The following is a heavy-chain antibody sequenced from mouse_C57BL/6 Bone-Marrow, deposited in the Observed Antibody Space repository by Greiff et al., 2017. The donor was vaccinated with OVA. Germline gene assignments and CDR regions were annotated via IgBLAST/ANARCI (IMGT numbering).Heavy chain of an antibody. J-gene: IGHJ3*01. D-gene: IGHD1-1*01. CDR1: GFTFTDYY. CDR3: ARYRYYGSSEMAY. V-gene: IGHV7-3*01. Sequence: EVKLVESGGGLVQPGGSLSLSCAASGFTFTDYYMSWVRQPPGKALEWLGFIRNKANGYTTEYSASVKGRFTISRDNSQSILYLQMNALRAEDSATYYCARYRYYGSSEMAYWGQGTLVTVSA. CDR2: IRNKANGYTT.